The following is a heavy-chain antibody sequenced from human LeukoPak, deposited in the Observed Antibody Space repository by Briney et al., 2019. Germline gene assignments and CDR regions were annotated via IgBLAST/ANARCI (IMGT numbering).Heavy chain of an antibody. V-gene: IGHV3-74*01. CDR1: GFTVRTYW. CDR3: ARDNYSGSRYFDH. D-gene: IGHD1-26*01. J-gene: IGHJ4*02. CDR2: ISSDGTII. Sequence: GGSLRLSCAASGFTVRTYWMSWVRQAPGKGLVWVSRISSDGTIISYADSVKGRFTLSRDNAKNTLYLQMNSLRGEDTAVYYCARDNYSGSRYFDHWGQGTLVTVSS.